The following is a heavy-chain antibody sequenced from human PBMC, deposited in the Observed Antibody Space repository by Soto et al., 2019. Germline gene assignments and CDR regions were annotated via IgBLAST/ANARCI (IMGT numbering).Heavy chain of an antibody. D-gene: IGHD6-19*01. CDR3: ARGDSSGWTYWYFVL. V-gene: IGHV3-23*01. CDR2: ITGSGGIT. Sequence: EVQLLESGGDLVQPGGSLRLSCAASGFTFSSYAMSWVRQAPGKGLEWVSIITGSGGITYYADSVKGRFTISRDNFKNTLSLQMNSLRAEDTAVYYCARGDSSGWTYWYFVLWGRGTLATVSS. J-gene: IGHJ2*01. CDR1: GFTFSSYA.